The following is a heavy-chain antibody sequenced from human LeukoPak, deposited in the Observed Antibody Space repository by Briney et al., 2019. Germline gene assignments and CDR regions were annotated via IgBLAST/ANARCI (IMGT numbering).Heavy chain of an antibody. Sequence: ASVKVSCKASGYTFTGYYMHWVRQAPGQGLEWMGWINPNSGGTNYAQKFQGRVTMTRDTSVSTAYMELSRLRSDDTAVYYCAALLSIAAAGTDYWGQGTLVTVSS. CDR1: GYTFTGYY. D-gene: IGHD6-13*01. J-gene: IGHJ4*02. CDR3: AALLSIAAAGTDY. CDR2: INPNSGGT. V-gene: IGHV1-2*02.